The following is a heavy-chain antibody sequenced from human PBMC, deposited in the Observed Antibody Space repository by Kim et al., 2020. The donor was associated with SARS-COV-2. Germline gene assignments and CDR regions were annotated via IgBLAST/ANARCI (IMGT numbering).Heavy chain of an antibody. Sequence: GGSLRLSCAASGFTFSSYGMHWVRQAPGKGLEWVAVISYDGSNKYYADSVKGRFTISRDNSKNTLYLQMNSLRAEDTAVYYCAKGGDYIQYVAFDIWGQGTMVTVSS. V-gene: IGHV3-30*18. J-gene: IGHJ3*02. CDR1: GFTFSSYG. CDR3: AKGGDYIQYVAFDI. CDR2: ISYDGSNK. D-gene: IGHD4-17*01.